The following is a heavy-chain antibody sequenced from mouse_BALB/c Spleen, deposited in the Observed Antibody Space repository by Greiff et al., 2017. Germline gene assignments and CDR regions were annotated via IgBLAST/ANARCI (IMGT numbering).Heavy chain of an antibody. Sequence: DVKLVESGGGLVQPGGSLKLSCAASGFTFSSYGMSWVRQTPDKRLELVATINSNGGSTYYPDSVKGRFTISRDNAKNTLYLQMSSLKSEDTAMYYCARGGWLLRRFAYWGQGTLVTVSA. CDR2: INSNGGST. J-gene: IGHJ3*01. V-gene: IGHV5-6-3*01. D-gene: IGHD2-3*01. CDR3: ARGGWLLRRFAY. CDR1: GFTFSSYG.